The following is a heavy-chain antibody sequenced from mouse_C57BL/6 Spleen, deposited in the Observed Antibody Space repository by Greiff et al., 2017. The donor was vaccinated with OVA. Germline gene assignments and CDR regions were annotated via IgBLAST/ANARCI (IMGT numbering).Heavy chain of an antibody. CDR1: GFTFSSYA. V-gene: IGHV5-4*01. CDR3: ARDSTAQALFDY. Sequence: EVKLVESGGGLVKPGGSLKLSCAASGFTFSSYAMSWVRQTPEKRLEWVATISDGGSYTYYPDNVKGRFTISRDNAKNNLYLQMSHLKSEDTAMYYCARDSTAQALFDYWGQGTTLTVSS. J-gene: IGHJ2*01. CDR2: ISDGGSYT. D-gene: IGHD3-2*02.